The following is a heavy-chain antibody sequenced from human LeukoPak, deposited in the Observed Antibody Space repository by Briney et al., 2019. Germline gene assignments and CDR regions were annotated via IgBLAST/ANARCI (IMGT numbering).Heavy chain of an antibody. D-gene: IGHD4/OR15-4a*01. Sequence: SGRSLRLSCAASGFTFSSYWMSWVRQAPGKGLEWVANINQHGSESYYVDSVKGRFIISRDNAKNSMYLHMSSLRGDDMAVYYCARGGLFRYGGTSGDYWGQGTLVTVSS. CDR3: ARGGLFRYGGTSGDY. V-gene: IGHV3-7*01. J-gene: IGHJ4*02. CDR2: INQHGSES. CDR1: GFTFSSYW.